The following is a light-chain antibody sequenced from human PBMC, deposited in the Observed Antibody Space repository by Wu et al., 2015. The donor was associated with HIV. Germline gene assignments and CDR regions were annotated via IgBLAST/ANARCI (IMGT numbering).Light chain of an antibody. CDR1: QSVNNNY. CDR2: SAS. Sequence: EIVLTQSPGTLSLSPGEGATLSCRASQSVNNNYLAWYQQTPGQAPRLLIYSASTRLPGIPDRFSGSGPGTDFTLTISGLEPEDFAVYYCQQYGSSPPYTFGQGTKLEIK. V-gene: IGKV3-20*01. CDR3: QQYGSSPPYT. J-gene: IGKJ2*01.